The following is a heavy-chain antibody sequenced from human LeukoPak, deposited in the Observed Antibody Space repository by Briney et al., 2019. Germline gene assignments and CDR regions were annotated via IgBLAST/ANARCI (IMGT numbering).Heavy chain of an antibody. CDR3: AKTPAAYFYYGMDV. Sequence: GGSLRLSCAASGFTFSNYAMSWVRQAPGKGLEWVSGISGSGDTTYCADSVKGRFTISRDNSKNTLYLQMNSLRADDTAVYYCAKTPAAYFYYGMDVWGQGTTVTVSS. CDR1: GFTFSNYA. J-gene: IGHJ6*02. D-gene: IGHD2-2*01. V-gene: IGHV3-23*01. CDR2: ISGSGDTT.